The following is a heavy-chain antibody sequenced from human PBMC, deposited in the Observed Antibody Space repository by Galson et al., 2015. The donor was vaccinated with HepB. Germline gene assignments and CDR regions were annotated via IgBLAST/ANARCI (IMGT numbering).Heavy chain of an antibody. CDR1: GFTFSSYA. J-gene: IGHJ6*02. CDR3: AREQTKFAGYYYYGMDV. Sequence: SLRLSCAASGFTFSSYAMHWVRQAPGKGLEWVAVISYDGSNKYYADSVKGRFTISRDNSKNTLYLQMNSLRAEDTAVYYCAREQTKFAGYYYYGMDVWGQGTTVTVSS. D-gene: IGHD3-10*01. V-gene: IGHV3-30-3*01. CDR2: ISYDGSNK.